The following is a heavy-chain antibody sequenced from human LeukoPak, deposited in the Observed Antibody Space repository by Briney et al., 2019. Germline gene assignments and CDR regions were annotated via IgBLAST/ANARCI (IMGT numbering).Heavy chain of an antibody. V-gene: IGHV4-59*01. J-gene: IGHJ3*02. CDR2: ISYIGST. Sequence: SETLSLTCTVSGGSISSYHWSWIRQPPGKGLEWIGYISYIGSTDYNPSLKSRVTISLDTSKKQFSLSLGSVTAADTAVYYCARETRLHSGSYSNDAFDIWGQGTMVTVSS. CDR1: GGSISSYH. CDR3: ARETRLHSGSYSNDAFDI. D-gene: IGHD1-26*01.